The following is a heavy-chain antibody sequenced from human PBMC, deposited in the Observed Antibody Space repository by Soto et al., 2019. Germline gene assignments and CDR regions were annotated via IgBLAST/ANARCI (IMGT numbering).Heavy chain of an antibody. Sequence: SETLSLTCTVSGGSISSSSYYWGWIRQPPGKGLEWIGSIYYSGSTYYNPSLKSRVTISVDTSKNQFSLKLSSVTAADTAVYYCARSLIADSGYQAFDYWGQGTLVTVSS. V-gene: IGHV4-39*01. CDR1: GGSISSSSYY. D-gene: IGHD5-12*01. CDR2: IYYSGST. J-gene: IGHJ4*02. CDR3: ARSLIADSGYQAFDY.